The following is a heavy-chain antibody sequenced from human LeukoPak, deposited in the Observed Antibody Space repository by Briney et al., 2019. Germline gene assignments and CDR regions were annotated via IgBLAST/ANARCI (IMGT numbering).Heavy chain of an antibody. CDR3: ASAVFYFSHYYGMDA. CDR1: GGSISSYY. Sequence: SETLSLTCTVSGGSISSYYWSWIRQPPGKGLEWIGYIYYSGSTNYNPSLKSRVTISVDTSKNQFSLKLSSVTAADTAVYYCASAVFYFSHYYGMDAWGQGTTVTVSS. D-gene: IGHD2/OR15-2a*01. V-gene: IGHV4-59*01. J-gene: IGHJ6*02. CDR2: IYYSGST.